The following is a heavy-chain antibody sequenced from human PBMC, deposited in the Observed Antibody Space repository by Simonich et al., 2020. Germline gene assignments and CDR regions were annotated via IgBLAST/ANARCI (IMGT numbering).Heavy chain of an antibody. V-gene: IGHV1-2*02. CDR3: ARDPVVPAAIRNAFDI. D-gene: IGHD2-2*01. Sequence: QVQLVQSGAEVKKPGASVKVSCKASGYTFTGYYMHWVRQAPGQGLEGMGGINPNSGGTNYAQKLQGRVTMTRDTSISTAYMELSRLRSDDTAVYYCARDPVVPAAIRNAFDIWGQGTMVTVSS. J-gene: IGHJ3*02. CDR1: GYTFTGYY. CDR2: INPNSGGT.